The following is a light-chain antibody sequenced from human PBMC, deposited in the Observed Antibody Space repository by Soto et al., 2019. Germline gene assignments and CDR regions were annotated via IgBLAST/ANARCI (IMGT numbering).Light chain of an antibody. CDR1: QTILYSSNNKNY. J-gene: IGKJ4*01. CDR2: WAS. V-gene: IGKV4-1*01. Sequence: DIVMTQSPDSLAVSLGERATINCKSSQTILYSSNNKNYLAWYQQKPGQPPKLLIYWASTRESGVPDRFSGSGSGTDFTLTINSLQAEDVAVYYCQQYYTTPLTFGGGTKVEI. CDR3: QQYYTTPLT.